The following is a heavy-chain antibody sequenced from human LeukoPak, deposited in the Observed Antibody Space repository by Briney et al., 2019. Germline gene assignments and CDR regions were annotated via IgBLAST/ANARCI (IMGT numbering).Heavy chain of an antibody. CDR3: ARGGCSSTSCYDDYYYMDV. Sequence: GASVKVSCKASGYTFTSYDINWVRQATGQGLEWIGWMNPNSGNTGYAQKFQGRVTMTRNTSISTAYMELSSLRSEDTAVYYCARGGCSSTSCYDDYYYMDVWGKGTTVTISS. CDR2: MNPNSGNT. D-gene: IGHD2-2*01. V-gene: IGHV1-8*01. CDR1: GYTFTSYD. J-gene: IGHJ6*03.